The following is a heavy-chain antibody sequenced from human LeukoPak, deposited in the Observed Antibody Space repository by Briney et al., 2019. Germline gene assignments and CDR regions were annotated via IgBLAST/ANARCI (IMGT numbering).Heavy chain of an antibody. D-gene: IGHD4-23*01. CDR3: ARVQAYGGKGYFDY. CDR2: IYYSWCT. CDR1: GGTISSYY. J-gene: IGHJ4*02. V-gene: IGHV4-59*01. Sequence: RSETLPLTCTVCGGTISSYYWRWIRPPAGKGLEGIGYIYYSWCTHHNPSLKSRVTIKVDTSKNQFSLMLSSVTAADTAVYYCARVQAYGGKGYFDYWGQGTLVTVSS.